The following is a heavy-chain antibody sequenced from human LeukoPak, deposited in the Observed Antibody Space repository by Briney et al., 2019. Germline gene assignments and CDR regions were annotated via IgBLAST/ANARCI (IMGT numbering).Heavy chain of an antibody. CDR2: IYYSGST. J-gene: IGHJ3*02. D-gene: IGHD3-22*01. Sequence: PSETLSLTCTVSVGSISSYYWSWIRQPPGKGLEWIGYIYYSGSTNYNPSLKSRVTISVDTSKNQFSLKLSSVTAADTAVYYCAREGDSSGYYEAFDIWGQGTMVTVSS. CDR3: AREGDSSGYYEAFDI. V-gene: IGHV4-59*01. CDR1: VGSISSYY.